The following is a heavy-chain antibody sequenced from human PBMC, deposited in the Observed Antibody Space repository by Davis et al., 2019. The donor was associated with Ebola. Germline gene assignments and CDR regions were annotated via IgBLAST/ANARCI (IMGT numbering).Heavy chain of an antibody. D-gene: IGHD5-12*01. V-gene: IGHV3-74*01. CDR2: INSDGSST. J-gene: IGHJ4*02. CDR3: ARVPNRGYGFDY. CDR1: GFTFSSYW. Sequence: HTGGSLRLSCAASGFTFSSYWMHSVRQAPGKGLVWVSRINSDGSSTSYADSVKGRFTISGDNAKNSLYLQMNSLRDEDTAVYYCARVPNRGYGFDYWGQGTLVTVSS.